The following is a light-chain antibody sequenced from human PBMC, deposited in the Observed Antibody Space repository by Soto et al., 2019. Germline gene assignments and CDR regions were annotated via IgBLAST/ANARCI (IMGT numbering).Light chain of an antibody. CDR1: QSVSSN. J-gene: IGKJ2*01. CDR2: GAS. V-gene: IGKV3-15*01. CDR3: QQYNNWSS. Sequence: EIVMTHSPATLSVSPGERATLSCRASQSVSSNLAWYQQKPGQAPSLRIYGASTRAIGIPATFSASGSATEFAVTLSSLQSEGFAVDYCQQYNNWSSFGQGTKLAIK.